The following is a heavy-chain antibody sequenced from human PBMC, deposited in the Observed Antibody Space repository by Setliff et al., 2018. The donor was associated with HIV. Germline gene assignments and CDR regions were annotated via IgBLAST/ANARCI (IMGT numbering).Heavy chain of an antibody. CDR3: ARKGSSSRSQEYYYDF. V-gene: IGHV4-39*07. Sequence: EPLSLTSIASGGPCSSRSYYWGWIRQPPGKGLEWSGSLFYSGGTYYNPSLKGRVTISVDTSKNQFSLKLYSVTALDTAVYYCARKGSSSRSQEYYYDFWGQGTLVTVSS. CDR1: GGPCSSRSYY. D-gene: IGHD6-13*01. CDR2: LFYSGGT. J-gene: IGHJ4*02.